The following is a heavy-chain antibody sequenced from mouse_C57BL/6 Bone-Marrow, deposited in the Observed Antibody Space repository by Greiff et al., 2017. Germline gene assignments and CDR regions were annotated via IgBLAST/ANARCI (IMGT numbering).Heavy chain of an antibody. V-gene: IGHV14-3*01. Sequence: VQLKQSVAELVRPGASVKLSCTASGFNIKNTYMHWVKQRPEQGLEWIGRIDPANGNTKYAPKLQGKATITAATSSNTAYLQLSSLTSEDTAIYYCAMWLPSYWYFDVWGTGTTVTVSS. J-gene: IGHJ1*03. CDR3: AMWLPSYWYFDV. D-gene: IGHD2-2*01. CDR1: GFNIKNTY. CDR2: IDPANGNT.